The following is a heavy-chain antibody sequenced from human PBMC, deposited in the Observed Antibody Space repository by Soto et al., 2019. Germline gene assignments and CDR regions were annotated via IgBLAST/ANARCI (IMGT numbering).Heavy chain of an antibody. Sequence: QLLESGGGLVQPGGSLRLSCAASGFTFSTCAMTWVRQAPGKGLEWVSTISGAGGTTYYTQSVRGRFTISRDNSQDTLYLQMNNLRAEDTAIYYCAKSLLYFEPGGFDLWGRGTLVTVS. D-gene: IGHD2-2*02. CDR2: ISGAGGTT. J-gene: IGHJ2*01. V-gene: IGHV3-23*01. CDR1: GFTFSTCA. CDR3: AKSLLYFEPGGFDL.